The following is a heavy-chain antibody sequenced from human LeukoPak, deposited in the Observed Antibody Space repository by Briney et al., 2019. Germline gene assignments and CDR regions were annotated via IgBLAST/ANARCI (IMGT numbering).Heavy chain of an antibody. D-gene: IGHD1-26*01. Sequence: PGGSLRLSCAASGFTFNSYWMSWVRQAPGKGLEWVSSISSSSSYIYHADSVKGRFTISRDNAKNSLYLQMNSLRAEDTAVYYCARGKLVDYWGQGTLVTVSS. V-gene: IGHV3-21*01. CDR3: ARGKLVDY. CDR2: ISSSSSYI. J-gene: IGHJ4*02. CDR1: GFTFNSYW.